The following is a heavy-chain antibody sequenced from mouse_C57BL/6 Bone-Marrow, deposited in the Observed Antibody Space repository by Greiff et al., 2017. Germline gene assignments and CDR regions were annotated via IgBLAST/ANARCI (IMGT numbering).Heavy chain of an antibody. CDR2: FYSGCGSI. CDR3: ERHERGNYYAMDD. CDR1: GYTFTEYT. J-gene: IGHJ4*01. V-gene: IGHV1-62-2*01. Sequence: QVQLKQSGAELVKPGASVKLSCKASGYTFTEYTIHWVKQRSGQGLEWLGWFYSGCGSIKYTEQFKVKATLTADKTSSTVNMELSRLAAEDAAVYICERHERGNYYAMDDWGQGTSVTVSS. D-gene: IGHD1-1*02.